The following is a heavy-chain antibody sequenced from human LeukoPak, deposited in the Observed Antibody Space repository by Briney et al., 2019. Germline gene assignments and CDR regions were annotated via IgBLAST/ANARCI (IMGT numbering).Heavy chain of an antibody. Sequence: PGGSLRLSCAASGSTFSSYSMNWVRQAPGKGLEWVSSISSSSSYIYYADSVKGRFTISRDNAKNSLYLQMNSLRAEDTAVYYCAREYLGYCSSTSCRRDPTFDYWGQGTLVTVSS. CDR1: GSTFSSYS. J-gene: IGHJ4*02. V-gene: IGHV3-21*01. CDR2: ISSSSSYI. D-gene: IGHD2-2*01. CDR3: AREYLGYCSSTSCRRDPTFDY.